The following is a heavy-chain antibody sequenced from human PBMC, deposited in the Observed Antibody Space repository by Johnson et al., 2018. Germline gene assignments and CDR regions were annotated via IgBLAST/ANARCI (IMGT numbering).Heavy chain of an antibody. CDR1: GFTFGDYA. CDR3: AKDQGITMIPPDALDI. D-gene: IGHD3-22*01. Sequence: VQLVESGGGLVQPGRSLRLSCTASGFTFGDYAMSWFRQAPGKGLAWVGFIRSKAYGGTTEYAASVQGRFTISRDDSKSIADLQLNSLSAEDTALYYCAKDQGITMIPPDALDIWGQGTMVTVSS. J-gene: IGHJ3*02. CDR2: IRSKAYGGTT. V-gene: IGHV3-49*03.